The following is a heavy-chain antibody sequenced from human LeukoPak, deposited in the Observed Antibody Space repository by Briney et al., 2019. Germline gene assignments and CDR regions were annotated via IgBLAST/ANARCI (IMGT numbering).Heavy chain of an antibody. J-gene: IGHJ4*02. CDR2: IYSGGGT. CDR3: ARVVLRYFDWLPYYFDY. V-gene: IGHV3-53*01. Sequence: GGSLRLSCAASGFTVSSNYMSWVRQAPGKGLEWVSVIYSGGGTYYADSVKGRFTISRDNSKNTLYLQMNSLRAEDTAVYYCARVVLRYFDWLPYYFDYWGQGTLVTVSS. CDR1: GFTVSSNY. D-gene: IGHD3-9*01.